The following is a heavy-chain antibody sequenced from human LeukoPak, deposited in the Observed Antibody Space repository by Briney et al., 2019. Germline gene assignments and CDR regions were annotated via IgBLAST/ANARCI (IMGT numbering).Heavy chain of an antibody. CDR3: AQSGGTDV. CDR1: GFTFSRFS. Sequence: GGSLRLSCAASGFTFSRFSMHWVRQVTGKGLVWVSRISADGSSTNYADSVKGRFTISRDNSKNMLSLQMSSLRAEDTAVYYCAQSGGTDVWGQGTTVTVSS. CDR2: ISADGSST. V-gene: IGHV3-74*01. J-gene: IGHJ6*02.